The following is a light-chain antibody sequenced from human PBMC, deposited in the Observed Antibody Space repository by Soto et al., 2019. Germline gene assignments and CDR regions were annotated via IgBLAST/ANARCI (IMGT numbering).Light chain of an antibody. J-gene: IGKJ4*01. CDR1: QGIGDT. Sequence: EIVLTQSPATLSLSPGEGATLSCRASQGIGDTLAWYQHKPGQTPRLLIYGASSRATGIPDRFSGSGSGTDFTLTISRLEPEDFAVYYCQQYGSSPLTFGGGTKVDIK. V-gene: IGKV3-20*01. CDR2: GAS. CDR3: QQYGSSPLT.